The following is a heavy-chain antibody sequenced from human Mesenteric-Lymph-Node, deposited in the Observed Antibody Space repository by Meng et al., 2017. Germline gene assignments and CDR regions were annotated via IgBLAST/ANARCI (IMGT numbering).Heavy chain of an antibody. J-gene: IGHJ6*02. D-gene: IGHD2-15*01. CDR1: GGSISSYY. Sequence: SETLSLTCTVSGGSISSYYWSWIRQPPGKGLEWIGYIYYSGSTNYNPSLKSRVTISVDTSKNQFSLKLSSVTAADTAVYYCARSRGAATLPRREYYYYYGMDVWGQGTTVTVSS. V-gene: IGHV4-59*01. CDR3: ARSRGAATLPRREYYYYYGMDV. CDR2: IYYSGST.